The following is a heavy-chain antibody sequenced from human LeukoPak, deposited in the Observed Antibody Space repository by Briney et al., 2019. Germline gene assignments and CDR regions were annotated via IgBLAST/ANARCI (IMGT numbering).Heavy chain of an antibody. D-gene: IGHD6-13*01. CDR1: GFTVSSNY. Sequence: GGSLRLSCAASGFTVSSNYMSWVRQAPGRGLEWVSVIYSGGSTYYADSVKGRFTISRDNSKNTLYLQMNSLRAEDTAVYYCARVGSSRGYYYYYYMDVWGKGTTVTVSS. J-gene: IGHJ6*03. V-gene: IGHV3-53*01. CDR3: ARVGSSRGYYYYYYMDV. CDR2: IYSGGST.